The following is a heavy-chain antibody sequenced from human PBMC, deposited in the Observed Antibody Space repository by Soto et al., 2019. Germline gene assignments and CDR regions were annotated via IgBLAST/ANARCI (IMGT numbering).Heavy chain of an antibody. J-gene: IGHJ4*02. Sequence: PSETLSLTCTVSGGPISSSSYYWGWIRQPPGKGLEWIGSIYYSGSTYYNPSLKSRVTISVDTSKNQFSLKLSSVTAADTAVYYCARHESSQTPRYFDYWGQGTLVTVSS. CDR2: IYYSGST. V-gene: IGHV4-39*01. CDR1: GGPISSSSYY. CDR3: ARHESSQTPRYFDY. D-gene: IGHD2-2*01.